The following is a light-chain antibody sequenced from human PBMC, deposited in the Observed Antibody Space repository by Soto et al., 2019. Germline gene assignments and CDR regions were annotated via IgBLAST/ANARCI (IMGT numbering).Light chain of an antibody. V-gene: IGKV3-15*01. J-gene: IGKJ2*01. CDR3: QQYNNWPPMYT. Sequence: EIVMTQSPATLSVSPGESATLSCRASQSVSSKLAWYQQKPGQAPRLLIYGASTRATGIPARFSGSGSGTEFTLTISGLQSEDFAVYYCQQYNNWPPMYTFGQGTKLEIK. CDR2: GAS. CDR1: QSVSSK.